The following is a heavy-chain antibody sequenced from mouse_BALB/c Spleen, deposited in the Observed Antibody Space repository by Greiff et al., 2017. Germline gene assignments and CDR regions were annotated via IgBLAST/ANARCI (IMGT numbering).Heavy chain of an antibody. CDR2: INSNGGST. D-gene: IGHD2-14*01. CDR3: ARDRYGFAY. V-gene: IGHV5-6-3*01. CDR1: GFTFSSYG. J-gene: IGHJ3*01. Sequence: EVQGVESGGGLVQPGGSLKLSCAASGFTFSSYGMSWVRQTPDKRLELVATINSNGGSTYYPDSVKGRFTISRDNAKNTLYLQMSSLKSEDTAMYYCARDRYGFAYWGQGTLVTVSA.